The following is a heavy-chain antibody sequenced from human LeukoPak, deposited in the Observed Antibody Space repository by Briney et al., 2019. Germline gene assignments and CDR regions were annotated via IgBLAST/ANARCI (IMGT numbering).Heavy chain of an antibody. Sequence: GGSLRLSCAASGFTFSRYSMNWVRQAPGKGLEWVSSISSGSSFMYCADSVKGRFTISRDNSKNTLYLQMNSLRAEDTAVYYCAKDMVPRWFGELLLPGDYWGQGTLVTVSS. V-gene: IGHV3-21*04. CDR3: AKDMVPRWFGELLLPGDY. CDR2: ISSGSSFM. D-gene: IGHD3-10*01. J-gene: IGHJ4*02. CDR1: GFTFSRYS.